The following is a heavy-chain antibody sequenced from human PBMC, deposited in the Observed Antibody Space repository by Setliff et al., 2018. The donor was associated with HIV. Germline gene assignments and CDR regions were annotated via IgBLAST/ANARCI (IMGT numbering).Heavy chain of an antibody. Sequence: PSETLSLTCTVSGETIRNGFYYWHWMRQPPGKGLEWIGSIYYSGSTHYKSSLKSRVTISVDTSKNQFSLRLSSVTAADTAVYYCARGGGPDTNFDSWGRGTLGTVSS. CDR3: ARGGGPDTNFDS. J-gene: IGHJ4*02. CDR2: IYYSGST. V-gene: IGHV4-39*07. CDR1: GETIRNGFYY.